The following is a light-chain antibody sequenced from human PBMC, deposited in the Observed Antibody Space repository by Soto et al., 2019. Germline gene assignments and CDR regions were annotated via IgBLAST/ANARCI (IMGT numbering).Light chain of an antibody. CDR1: EGISSH. CDR2: AAS. V-gene: IGKV1-8*01. J-gene: IGKJ4*01. Sequence: AIRMTQSPSSFSASTGDKVTITCRASEGISSHLAWYQQKPGKAPNLLIYAASSLQSGVPSRFSGSGSGADFTLTIDCLQSEDFATYYCQQYYNFPLTFGGGTRLEIK. CDR3: QQYYNFPLT.